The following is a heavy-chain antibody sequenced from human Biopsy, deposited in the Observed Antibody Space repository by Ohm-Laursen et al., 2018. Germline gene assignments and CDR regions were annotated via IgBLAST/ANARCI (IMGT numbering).Heavy chain of an antibody. CDR2: IYYNGNT. CDR1: GGSVRSLSYY. J-gene: IGHJ4*02. D-gene: IGHD3-16*01. Sequence: SDTLSLTCSVSGGSVRSLSYYWSWVRQSPGKGLDWIGHIYYNGNTKYDPSLKSRVTISLDTSKNQAPLKLNSVTAADRAVYYCAASPSYMIFDFWGQGTSVTVSS. CDR3: AASPSYMIFDF. V-gene: IGHV4-61*01.